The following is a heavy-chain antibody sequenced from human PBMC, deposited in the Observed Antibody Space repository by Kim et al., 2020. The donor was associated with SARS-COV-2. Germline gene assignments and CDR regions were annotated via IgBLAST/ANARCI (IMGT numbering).Heavy chain of an antibody. CDR1: GYTFTSYA. D-gene: IGHD5-18*01. CDR3: ARVRNGLGYGPREYFDY. V-gene: IGHV1-3*01. J-gene: IGHJ4*02. Sequence: ASVKVSCKASGYTFTSYAMHWVRQAPGQRLEWMGWINAGNGNTKYSQKFQGRVTITRDTSASTAYMELSSLRSEDTAVYYCARVRNGLGYGPREYFDYWGQGTLVTVSS. CDR2: INAGNGNT.